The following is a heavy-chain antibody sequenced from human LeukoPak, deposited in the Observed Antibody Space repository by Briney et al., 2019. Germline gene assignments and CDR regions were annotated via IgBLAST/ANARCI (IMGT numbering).Heavy chain of an antibody. CDR3: ARVRDDYGDYFDY. J-gene: IGHJ4*02. V-gene: IGHV3-7*01. CDR2: IKQDGSEK. Sequence: GGSLRLSCAASGFTFSSYWMSWVRQAPGKGLEWVANIKQDGSEKYYVDSVKGRFTISRDNAKNSLYLQMNSLRAEDTAVYYCARVRDDYGDYFDYWGQGTLVTVSS. D-gene: IGHD4-17*01. CDR1: GFTFSSYW.